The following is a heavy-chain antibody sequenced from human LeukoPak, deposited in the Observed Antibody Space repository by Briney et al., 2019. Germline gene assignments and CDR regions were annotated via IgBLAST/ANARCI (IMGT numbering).Heavy chain of an antibody. CDR3: AREDKGQIYFDY. D-gene: IGHD2-15*01. CDR1: GFTFSRYA. Sequence: GGSLRLSCAASGFTFSRYAMHWVRQAPGKGLEWVAIISYDATNKYYADSVKGRFTISRDNSKNTLYLQMDSLRAEDTAVYYCAREDKGQIYFDYWGQGNLVTVSS. CDR2: ISYDATNK. J-gene: IGHJ4*02. V-gene: IGHV3-30-3*01.